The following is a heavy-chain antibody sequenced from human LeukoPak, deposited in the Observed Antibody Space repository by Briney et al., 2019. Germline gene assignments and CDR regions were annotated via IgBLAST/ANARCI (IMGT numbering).Heavy chain of an antibody. J-gene: IGHJ4*02. D-gene: IGHD1-1*01. CDR1: QRTFTTYA. CDR2: IIPILAIA. CDR3: VTHWH. V-gene: IGHV1-69*04. Sequence: ASGGVSYTPAQRTFTTYAISRVGRAPGQGIEWMGRIIPILAIATYAQKFQGRVTITADKSTSTAYMELSSLRSEDTAVYYCVTHWHWGQGTLVTVSS.